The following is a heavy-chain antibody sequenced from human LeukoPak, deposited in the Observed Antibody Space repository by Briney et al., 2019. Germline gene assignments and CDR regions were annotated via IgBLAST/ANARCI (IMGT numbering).Heavy chain of an antibody. CDR1: GYSSTTFH. Sequence: ASVKVSCKAAGYSSTTFHMNWGRQAPGQGPEWMGWVNPDNGNTGFAQKFQGRVTITQNSSVTTVYMELSSLTSEDTAVYYCARRGLVAGIYDLVYGFDLWGQGTMVTVSS. D-gene: IGHD3/OR15-3a*01. CDR3: ARRGLVAGIYDLVYGFDL. J-gene: IGHJ3*01. V-gene: IGHV1-8*03. CDR2: VNPDNGNT.